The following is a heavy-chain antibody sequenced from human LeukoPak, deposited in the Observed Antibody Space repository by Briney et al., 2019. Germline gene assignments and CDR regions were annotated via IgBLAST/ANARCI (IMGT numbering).Heavy chain of an antibody. D-gene: IGHD6-6*01. CDR2: ISSSSSYI. Sequence: GGSLRLSCAASGFTFSSYSMNWVRQAPGKGLEWVSSISSSSSYIYYADSVKGRFTISRDNAKNSLYLQMNSLRAEDTAVYYCARGGYSSSLLYYYYGMDVWGQGTTVTVS. CDR1: GFTFSSYS. CDR3: ARGGYSSSLLYYYYGMDV. V-gene: IGHV3-21*04. J-gene: IGHJ6*02.